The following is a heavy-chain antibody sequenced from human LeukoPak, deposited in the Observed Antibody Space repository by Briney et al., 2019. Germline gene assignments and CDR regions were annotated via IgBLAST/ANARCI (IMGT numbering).Heavy chain of an antibody. D-gene: IGHD2-21*01. CDR2: MNPTSGDT. Sequence: ASVKVSCKASGYTFSDYDVNWVRQAPGQGLAWMGWMNPTSGDTGYAQKFQGRVTMTRSMSRNTAYMELSRLRSEDTAVYFCARVVMKAFYYYYMDVWGKGTTIIISS. CDR1: GYTFSDYD. CDR3: ARVVMKAFYYYYMDV. J-gene: IGHJ6*03. V-gene: IGHV1-8*01.